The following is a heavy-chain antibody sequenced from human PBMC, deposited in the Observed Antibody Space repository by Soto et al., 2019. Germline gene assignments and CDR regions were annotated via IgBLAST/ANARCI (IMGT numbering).Heavy chain of an antibody. CDR3: AREGNLGRWLQPLDF. J-gene: IGHJ4*02. Sequence: SETLSLTCTVSGGSLSPNYWSWIRQPPGKGLEWIGNIHYNGNTKYNPSLKSRVTMSVDTSKNQFSLKLISVTAADTAKYFCAREGNLGRWLQPLDFWGQGTLVTVS. CDR2: IHYNGNT. V-gene: IGHV4-59*01. D-gene: IGHD5-12*01. CDR1: GGSLSPNY.